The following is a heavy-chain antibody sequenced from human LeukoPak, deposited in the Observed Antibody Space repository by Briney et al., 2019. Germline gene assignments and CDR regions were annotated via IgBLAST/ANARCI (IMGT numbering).Heavy chain of an antibody. D-gene: IGHD5-12*01. V-gene: IGHV4-38-2*02. J-gene: IGHJ3*01. CDR1: GDSLSSRSY. Sequence: KPSETLSLTCTVSGDSLSSRSYWVWIRQPPGGGLEFIGTLHYSGPTYYNPSLWSRVTISEDRSKNQFSLSLSSVTSADTAVYYCARDWDGGYDFNTFDVWGQGTMVTVSS. CDR2: LHYSGPT. CDR3: ARDWDGGYDFNTFDV.